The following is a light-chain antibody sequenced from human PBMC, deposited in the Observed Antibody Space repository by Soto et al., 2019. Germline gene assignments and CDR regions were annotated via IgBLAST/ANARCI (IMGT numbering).Light chain of an antibody. Sequence: DIPMTQSPSTLSAFVGDRVTITCRASQSTRTWLAWYQQKPGKAPKLLISRASNLESGVPSRFSGSGSGTEFTLTISSLQPDDFATYYCQQYDTYPLTFGGGTKVEIK. J-gene: IGKJ4*01. V-gene: IGKV1-5*03. CDR3: QQYDTYPLT. CDR2: RAS. CDR1: QSTRTW.